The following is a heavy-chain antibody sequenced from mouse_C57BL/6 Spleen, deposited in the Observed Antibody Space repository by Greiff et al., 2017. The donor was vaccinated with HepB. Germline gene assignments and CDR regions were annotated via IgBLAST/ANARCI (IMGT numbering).Heavy chain of an antibody. Sequence: EVQRVESGAELVRPGASVKLSCTASGFNIKDDYMHWVKQRPEQGLEWIGWIDPENGDTEYASKFQGKATITADTSSNTAYLQLSSLTSEDTAVYYCTRGVVVPYAMDYWGQGTSVTVSS. D-gene: IGHD1-1*01. V-gene: IGHV14-4*01. J-gene: IGHJ4*01. CDR2: IDPENGDT. CDR3: TRGVVVPYAMDY. CDR1: GFNIKDDY.